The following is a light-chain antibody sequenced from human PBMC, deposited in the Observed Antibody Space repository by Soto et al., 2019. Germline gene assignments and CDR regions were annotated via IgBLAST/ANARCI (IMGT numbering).Light chain of an antibody. CDR1: SSDVGGHNS. Sequence: QSALTQPASVSGSPGQSITISCTGTSSDVGGHNSVAWYQHNPGKAPKLMIYDVSNRPSGVSNRFSGSKSGNTASLTISGLQAEDEADYYCSSYTSSSTLFGGGTKLTVL. CDR3: SSYTSSSTL. J-gene: IGLJ2*01. CDR2: DVS. V-gene: IGLV2-14*01.